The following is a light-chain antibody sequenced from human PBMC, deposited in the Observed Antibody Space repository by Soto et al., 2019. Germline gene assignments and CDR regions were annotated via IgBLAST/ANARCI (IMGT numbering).Light chain of an antibody. CDR1: PSVSAD. V-gene: IGKV3-15*01. J-gene: IGKJ1*01. Sequence: FVLPLSPATLPVSAGERATLSXRCSPSVSADLAWYQQKTVXAPSXXXYGXSTRDTGVPARLSGSGSGTEFTLTISSLQSEYFACYYCQQYNSWTWTFGQGTKVDI. CDR2: GXS. CDR3: QQYNSWTWT.